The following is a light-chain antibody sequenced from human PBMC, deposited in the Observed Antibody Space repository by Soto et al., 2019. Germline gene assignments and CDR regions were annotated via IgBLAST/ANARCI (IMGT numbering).Light chain of an antibody. J-gene: IGKJ3*01. Sequence: EIVLTQSPGTLSLSPGERATLSCRASQSVSSSFLSWYQQKRGQAPRLLMFGASSRATGIPDRFSGSGSGTDFTLTISSLEPGDFAVYYCQQRIKWPFTFGPGTKVDIK. CDR3: QQRIKWPFT. V-gene: IGKV3D-20*02. CDR2: GAS. CDR1: QSVSSSF.